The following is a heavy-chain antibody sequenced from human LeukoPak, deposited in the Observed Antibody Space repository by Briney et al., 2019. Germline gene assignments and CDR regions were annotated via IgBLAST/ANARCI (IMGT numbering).Heavy chain of an antibody. Sequence: ASVKASCKASGYTFTSYDINWVRQATGQGLEWMGWMNPNSGNTGYAQKFQGRVTMTRNTSISTAYMELSSLRSEDTAVYYCARVWYYYDGTDYWGQGTLVTVSS. CDR2: MNPNSGNT. CDR3: ARVWYYYDGTDY. V-gene: IGHV1-8*01. J-gene: IGHJ4*02. D-gene: IGHD3-22*01. CDR1: GYTFTSYD.